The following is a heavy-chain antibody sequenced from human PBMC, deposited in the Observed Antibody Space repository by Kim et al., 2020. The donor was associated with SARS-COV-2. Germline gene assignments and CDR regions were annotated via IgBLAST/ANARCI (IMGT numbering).Heavy chain of an antibody. V-gene: IGHV7-4-1*02. Sequence: ASVKVSCKASGYSFTKHSINWLRQAPGQGLEWMGWIDTNTGHPRYAQGFTRRFVFSLDTSVDTAFLQISSLMAADTAVYYCAGDWHITTVSSAGGYSWFDPWGQGTAVTVAS. CDR3: AGDWHITTVSSAGGYSWFDP. D-gene: IGHD1-26*01. CDR2: IDTNTGHP. J-gene: IGHJ5*02. CDR1: GYSFTKHS.